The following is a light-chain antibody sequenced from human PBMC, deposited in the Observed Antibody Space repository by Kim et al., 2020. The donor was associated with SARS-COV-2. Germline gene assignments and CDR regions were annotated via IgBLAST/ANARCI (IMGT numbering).Light chain of an antibody. CDR2: AAS. Sequence: SSLSASVGDRVTITCRESQSISSYLNWYQQKPGKAPKLLIYAASSLQSGVPSRFSGSGSGTDFTLTISSLQPEDFATYYCQQRETFGQGTKVDIK. V-gene: IGKV1-39*01. J-gene: IGKJ1*01. CDR3: QQRET. CDR1: QSISSY.